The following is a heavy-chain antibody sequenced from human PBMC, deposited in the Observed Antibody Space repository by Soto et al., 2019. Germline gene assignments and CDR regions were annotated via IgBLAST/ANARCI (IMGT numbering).Heavy chain of an antibody. D-gene: IGHD3-10*01. CDR1: GYSFTSYW. V-gene: IGHV5-10-1*01. CDR3: ARHPLLLWFGELYWFDP. J-gene: IGHJ5*02. CDR2: IDPSDSYT. Sequence: GESLKISCKGSGYSFTSYWISWVRQMPGKGLEWMGRIDPSDSYTNYSPSFQGHVTISADKSISTAYLQWSSLKASDTAMYYCARHPLLLWFGELYWFDPWGQGTLVTAPQ.